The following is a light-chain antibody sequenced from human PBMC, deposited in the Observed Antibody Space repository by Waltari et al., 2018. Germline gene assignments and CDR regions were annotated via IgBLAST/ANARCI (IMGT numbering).Light chain of an antibody. V-gene: IGLV1-44*01. Sequence: QSVLTQPPSASGTPGQRVTISCSGSISNIGGNAVNWYQHLPGTAPKLLIYSNSQRPSGVPVRFSGSTSGTSSSLAISELQSGDEADYYCATWDDSLNGFYVFGTGTKVTVL. CDR1: ISNIGGNA. J-gene: IGLJ1*01. CDR3: ATWDDSLNGFYV. CDR2: SNS.